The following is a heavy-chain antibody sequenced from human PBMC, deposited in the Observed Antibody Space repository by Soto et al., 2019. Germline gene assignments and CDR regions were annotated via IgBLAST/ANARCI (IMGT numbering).Heavy chain of an antibody. CDR2: IYWADDT. D-gene: IGHD3-16*01. Sequence: QITLKESGHTLVKPTQTLTLTCTISGFSLSTTRVGVGWVRQPPGKALEWLALIYWADDTRYRPSLRRRLTITKDFSKNQVDLTLTNKHPVDTDTYYCAHGLWTAHNPNHWSDPWGEGTLGTVSS. CDR1: GFSLSTTRVG. V-gene: IGHV2-5*02. CDR3: AHGLWTAHNPNHWSDP. J-gene: IGHJ5*02.